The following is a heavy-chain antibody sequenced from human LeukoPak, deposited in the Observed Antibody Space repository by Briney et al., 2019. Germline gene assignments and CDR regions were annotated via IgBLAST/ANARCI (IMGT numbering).Heavy chain of an antibody. D-gene: IGHD4-23*01. CDR3: ARDNGGNAFDI. J-gene: IGHJ3*02. CDR1: GGSISSSSYY. Sequence: SETLSLTCTVSGGSISSSSYYWGWIRQPPGKGLEWIGSIYYSGSTYYNPSLKSRVTISVDTSKNQFSLKLSSVTAADTAVYYCARDNGGNAFDIWGQGTMVTVSS. V-gene: IGHV4-39*07. CDR2: IYYSGST.